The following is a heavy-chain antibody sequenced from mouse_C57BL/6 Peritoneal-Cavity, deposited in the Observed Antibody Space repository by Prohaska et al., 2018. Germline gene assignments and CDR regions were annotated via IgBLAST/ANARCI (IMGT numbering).Heavy chain of an antibody. J-gene: IGHJ2*01. D-gene: IGHD2-4*01. Sequence: EWVKQRPGHGLEWIGEILPGSGSTNYNEKFKGKATFTADTSSNTAYMQLISLTTEDSAIYYCARSYDYDSYYFDYWGQGTTLTVSS. V-gene: IGHV1-9*01. CDR2: ILPGSGST. CDR3: ARSYDYDSYYFDY.